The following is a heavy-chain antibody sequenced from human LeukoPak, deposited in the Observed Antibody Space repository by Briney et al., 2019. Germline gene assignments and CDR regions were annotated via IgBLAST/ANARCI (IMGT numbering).Heavy chain of an antibody. CDR2: IKEDGSEK. J-gene: IGHJ6*02. CDR3: ARDSPGSSRFYHYYGLDV. Sequence: GGSLRLSCAASRFAFNTYWMSWVRQAPGKGLEWVANIKEDGSEKYYVDSVKGRFTIYRDNAKNSLYLQMNRLRAEDTAVYYCARDSPGSSRFYHYYGLDVWGQGTTVTVSS. V-gene: IGHV3-7*05. D-gene: IGHD6-6*01. CDR1: RFAFNTYW.